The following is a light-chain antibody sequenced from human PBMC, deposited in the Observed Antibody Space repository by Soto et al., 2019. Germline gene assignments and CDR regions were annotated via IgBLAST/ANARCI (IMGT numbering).Light chain of an antibody. CDR3: QSYGTSMSGLYV. J-gene: IGLJ1*01. CDR2: DSN. V-gene: IGLV1-40*01. CDR1: SSNIGAGRD. Sequence: QSVLTQPPSVSGAPGQRVIISCTGSSSNIGAGRDVHWYRQFPGEAPKFLISDSNHRPSGVPDRFSVSKSGASASLAITGIRAEDEGDYFCQSYGTSMSGLYVFGAGTKVTVL.